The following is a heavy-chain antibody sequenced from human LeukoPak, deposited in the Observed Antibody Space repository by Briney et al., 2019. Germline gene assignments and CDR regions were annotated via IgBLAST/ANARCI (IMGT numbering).Heavy chain of an antibody. V-gene: IGHV3-30*18. J-gene: IGHJ6*03. Sequence: GGSLRLSCAASGFTFSSYGMHWVRQAPGKGLEWVAVISYDGSNKYYADSVKGRFTISRDNSKNTLYLQMNSLRAEDTAVYYCAKRPAAPVPYYYYYYMDVWGKGTTVTVSS. CDR2: ISYDGSNK. D-gene: IGHD2-2*01. CDR1: GFTFSSYG. CDR3: AKRPAAPVPYYYYYYMDV.